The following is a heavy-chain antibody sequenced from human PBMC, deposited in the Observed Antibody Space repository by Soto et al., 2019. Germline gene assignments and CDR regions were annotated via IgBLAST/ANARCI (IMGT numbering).Heavy chain of an antibody. CDR2: IYYGGST. CDR1: GGSISSGGYY. J-gene: IGHJ3*02. V-gene: IGHV4-31*03. Sequence: SETLSLTCTVSGGSISSGGYYWSWIRQHPGKGLEWIGYIYYGGSTYYNPSLKSRVTISVDTSKNQFSLKLSSVTAADTAVYYCANYSGSDAFDIWGQGTMVTVSS. CDR3: ANYSGSDAFDI. D-gene: IGHD1-26*01.